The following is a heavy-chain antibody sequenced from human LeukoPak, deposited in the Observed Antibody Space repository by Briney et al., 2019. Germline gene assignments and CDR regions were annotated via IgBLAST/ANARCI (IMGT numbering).Heavy chain of an antibody. CDR1: GGSISSYY. Sequence: PSETLSLTCTVSGGSISSYYWSWIRQPPGKGLEWIGEINHSGSTNYNPSLKSRVTISVDTSKNQFSLKLSSVTAADTAVYYCARHGDIVVVPAARGFQHWGQGTLVTVSS. CDR3: ARHGDIVVVPAARGFQH. CDR2: INHSGST. J-gene: IGHJ1*01. V-gene: IGHV4-34*01. D-gene: IGHD2-2*01.